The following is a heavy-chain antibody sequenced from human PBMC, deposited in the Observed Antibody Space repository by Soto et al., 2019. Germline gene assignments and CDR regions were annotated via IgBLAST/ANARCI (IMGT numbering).Heavy chain of an antibody. CDR3: ARSPGSMRFGELFYYYYYYMDV. V-gene: IGHV3-66*01. J-gene: IGHJ6*03. CDR2: IYSGGST. CDR1: GFTVSSNY. Sequence: GGSLRLSCAASGFTVSSNYMSWVRQAPGKGLEWVSVIYSGGSTYYADSVKGRFTISRDNSKNTLYLQMNSLRAEDTAVYYCARSPGSMRFGELFYYYYYYMDVWGKGTTVTVSS. D-gene: IGHD3-10*01.